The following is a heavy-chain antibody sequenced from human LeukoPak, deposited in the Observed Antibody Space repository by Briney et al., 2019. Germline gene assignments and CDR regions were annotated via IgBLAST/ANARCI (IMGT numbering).Heavy chain of an antibody. CDR1: GFTFSSYG. CDR2: IGYDGSNK. Sequence: GGSLRLSWAASGFTFSSYGMHWVRQAPGKGLEWVAVIGYDGSNKYYADSVKGRFTISRDNSKNTLYLQMNSLRAEDTAVYYCARDRKLEPGDYYYGMDVWGQGTTVTVSS. V-gene: IGHV3-33*01. J-gene: IGHJ6*02. D-gene: IGHD1-1*01. CDR3: ARDRKLEPGDYYYGMDV.